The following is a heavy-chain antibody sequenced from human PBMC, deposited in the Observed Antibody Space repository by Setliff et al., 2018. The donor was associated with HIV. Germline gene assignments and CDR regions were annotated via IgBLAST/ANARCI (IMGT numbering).Heavy chain of an antibody. CDR3: ARDGWRHVLHGNYYYNFMDV. V-gene: IGHV1-18*01. Sequence: ASVKVSCKASGYTFTSYGISWVRQAPGQGLEWMGWISAYNGYTNYAQKLQGRVTMPTDTSTSTAYMELRSLRSDDTAVYYCARDGWRHVLHGNYYYNFMDVWGKGTTVTVSS. CDR2: ISAYNGYT. J-gene: IGHJ6*03. D-gene: IGHD2-8*01. CDR1: GYTFTSYG.